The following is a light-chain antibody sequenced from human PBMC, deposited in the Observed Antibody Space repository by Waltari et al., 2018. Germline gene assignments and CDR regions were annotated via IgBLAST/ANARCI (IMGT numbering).Light chain of an antibody. J-gene: IGLJ2*01. CDR1: SGHSNFA. CDR3: QTWGTGIQV. V-gene: IGLV4-69*01. CDR2: LRSDGSH. Sequence: QLVLTQSPSASASLGASVQLTCTLRSGHSNFAIAWHQQQPEKGPRYLMKLRSDGSHSKGDGIPDRFSGSSSGAERYLTISSLQSEDEADYYCQTWGTGIQVFGGGTKLTVL.